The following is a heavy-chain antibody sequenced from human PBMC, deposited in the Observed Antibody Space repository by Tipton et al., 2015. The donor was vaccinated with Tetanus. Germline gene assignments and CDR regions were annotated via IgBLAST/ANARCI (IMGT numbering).Heavy chain of an antibody. CDR3: AGEADCSGGSCFSGGVDN. V-gene: IGHV3-33*01. Sequence: SLRLSCAASGFIFSSYGIHWVRQAPGKGLEWVAVSWYDGTDKYYADSVKGRFTISRDNSKNTLYLRMNSLRAEDTAVCYCAGEADCSGGSCFSGGVDNGGQGTQVAVSS. CDR1: GFIFSSYG. CDR2: SWYDGTDK. J-gene: IGHJ4*02. D-gene: IGHD2-15*01.